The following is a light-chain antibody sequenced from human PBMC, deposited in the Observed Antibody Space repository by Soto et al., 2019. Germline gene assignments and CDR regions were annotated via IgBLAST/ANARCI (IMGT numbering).Light chain of an antibody. Sequence: QSVLTQTPSVSAAPGQKVTISCSGTSSNIGNNYVSWYQQFPDTAPKLLIYDNNKRPSGIPDRFSGSKSGASATLVITGVKTGDEADYYCGTWDGSRNWVFGGGTKVTVL. V-gene: IGLV1-51*01. J-gene: IGLJ3*02. CDR3: GTWDGSRNWV. CDR2: DNN. CDR1: SSNIGNNY.